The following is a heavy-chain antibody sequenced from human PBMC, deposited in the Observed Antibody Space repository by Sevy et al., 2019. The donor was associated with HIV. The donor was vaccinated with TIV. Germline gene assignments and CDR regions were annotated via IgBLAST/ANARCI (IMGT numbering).Heavy chain of an antibody. CDR1: GFTFSNYW. V-gene: IGHV3-7*03. J-gene: IGHJ6*02. CDR3: ARDCSSTKYIWGLDV. Sequence: GGSLRLSCAASGFTFSNYWMSWVRQAPGKGLEWVANIKRDGSEKYYVASVKGRFTISRDNAKNSLHLQMNSLRAEDPAVYYCARDCSSTKYIWGLDVWGQGTTVTVSS. CDR2: IKRDGSEK. D-gene: IGHD2-2*01.